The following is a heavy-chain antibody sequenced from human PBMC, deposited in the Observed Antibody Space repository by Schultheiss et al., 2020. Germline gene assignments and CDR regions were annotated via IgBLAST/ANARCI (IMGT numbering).Heavy chain of an antibody. J-gene: IGHJ4*02. Sequence: SETLSLTCAVYGGSFSGYYWSWIRQPPGKGLEWIGEINHSGSTNYNPSLKSRVTISVDTSKNQFSLKLTSVTAADTANYYCARGLCGGDCYIYYDHWGQGTLVTVSS. CDR3: ARGLCGGDCYIYYDH. V-gene: IGHV4-34*01. D-gene: IGHD2-21*02. CDR2: INHSGST. CDR1: GGSFSGYY.